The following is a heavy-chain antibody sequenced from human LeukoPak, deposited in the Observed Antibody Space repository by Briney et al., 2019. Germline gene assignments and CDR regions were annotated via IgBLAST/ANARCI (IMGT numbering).Heavy chain of an antibody. V-gene: IGHV3-23*01. CDR1: GFTFSSYA. CDR2: ISGSGGST. D-gene: IGHD3-10*01. J-gene: IGHJ4*02. CDR3: ANPTLYESGSFDY. Sequence: PGGSLRLSCAASGFTFSSYAMSWVRQAPGKGLEWVSAISGSGGSTYYADSVKGRFTTSRDNSKNTLHLQMNSLRAEDTAVYYCANPTLYESGSFDYWGQGTLVTVSS.